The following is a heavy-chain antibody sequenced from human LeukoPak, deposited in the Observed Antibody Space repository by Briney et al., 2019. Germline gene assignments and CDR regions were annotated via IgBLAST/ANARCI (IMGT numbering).Heavy chain of an antibody. D-gene: IGHD1-1*01. J-gene: IGHJ4*02. CDR1: GGTFSSYA. Sequence: ASVKVSCKASGGTFSSYAISWVRQAPGQGLEWMGGIIPIFGTANYAQKFQGRVTITADESTSTAYMELSSLRSEGTAVYYCARGGILEATSYFDYWGQGTLVTVSS. V-gene: IGHV1-69*13. CDR2: IIPIFGTA. CDR3: ARGGILEATSYFDY.